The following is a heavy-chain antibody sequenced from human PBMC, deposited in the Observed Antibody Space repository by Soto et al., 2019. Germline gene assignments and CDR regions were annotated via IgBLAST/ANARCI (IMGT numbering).Heavy chain of an antibody. CDR1: GGSISSYY. V-gene: IGHV4-59*01. D-gene: IGHD3-9*01. Sequence: QVQLQESGPGLVKPSETLSLTCTVSGGSISSYYWSWIRQPPGKGLQSIGYIYYSGSTNYNPSLRSRVTISVDTSKNQFARTLSSVTAADTAVYYCARAPYFDPSRPSYYGGYWGQGSLVTVSS. CDR2: IYYSGST. J-gene: IGHJ4*02. CDR3: ARAPYFDPSRPSYYGGY.